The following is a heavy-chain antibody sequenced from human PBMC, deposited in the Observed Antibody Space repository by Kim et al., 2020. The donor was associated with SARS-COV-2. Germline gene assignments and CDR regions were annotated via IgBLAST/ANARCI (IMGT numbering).Heavy chain of an antibody. CDR2: IHPAESRT. Sequence: GESLKISCEVSGYSFTSHWIGWVRQVPGKGLEWMGLIHPAESRTMYSPSFQGQVTISVDKSINTAYLQWSSLKASDSATYYCGRHHEYYDVRGYFGYGMDVWGQGTTVTVSS. CDR1: GYSFTSHW. D-gene: IGHD3-22*01. V-gene: IGHV5-51*01. J-gene: IGHJ6*02. CDR3: GRHHEYYDVRGYFGYGMDV.